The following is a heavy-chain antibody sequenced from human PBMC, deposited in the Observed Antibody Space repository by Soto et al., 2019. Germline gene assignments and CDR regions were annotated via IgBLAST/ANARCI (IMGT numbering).Heavy chain of an antibody. CDR3: ARVLTWNNVLGFDS. J-gene: IGHJ4*02. Sequence: QLVQSGDEVKKPGASVKVSCRASGYIFNRVGISWLRQVPGQGLEWMGWVSTYSEHTKSVQKFQDSVTLTADTSTSTVDMELRSLTSDDTAVYYCARVLTWNNVLGFDSWGQGTLVSVSS. V-gene: IGHV1-18*04. CDR1: GYIFNRVG. D-gene: IGHD3-16*01. CDR2: VSTYSEHT.